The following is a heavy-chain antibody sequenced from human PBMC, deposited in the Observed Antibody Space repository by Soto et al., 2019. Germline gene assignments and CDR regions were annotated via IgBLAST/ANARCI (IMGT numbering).Heavy chain of an antibody. CDR2: ISSSSSYI. V-gene: IGHV3-21*01. CDR1: GFTFSSYS. D-gene: IGHD6-19*01. CDR3: ASEMAGLYYYYGMDV. Sequence: GGSLRLSCAASGFTFSSYSMNWVRQAPGKGLEWVSSISSSSSYIYYADSVKGRFTISRDNAKNSLYLQMNSLRAEDTAVYYCASEMAGLYYYYGMDVWGQGTTVTVSS. J-gene: IGHJ6*02.